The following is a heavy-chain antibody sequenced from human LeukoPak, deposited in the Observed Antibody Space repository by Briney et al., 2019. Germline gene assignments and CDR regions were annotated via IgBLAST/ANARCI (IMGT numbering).Heavy chain of an antibody. CDR3: GRGAPAY. CDR2: ISKNGGST. J-gene: IGHJ4*02. D-gene: IGHD3-16*01. V-gene: IGHV3-64D*06. CDR1: GFTFSSYA. Sequence: GGSLRLSCTASGFTFSSYAMHWVRQAPGKGLEYVSVISKNGGSTYYADSVKGSFTISRDNSKNTLYLQMSSLRTDDTAVYYCGRGAPAYWGQGTLVTVSS.